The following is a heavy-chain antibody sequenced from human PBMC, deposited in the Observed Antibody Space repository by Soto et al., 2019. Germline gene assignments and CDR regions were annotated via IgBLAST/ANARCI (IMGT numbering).Heavy chain of an antibody. V-gene: IGHV1-69*08. CDR2: IIPLHNTS. CDR3: AIWSNWNPLYYRGMDV. Sequence: SVKVSCKVSGGAFTNYSLNWVRHSPGQGLEWLGGIIPLHNTSNYSLKLLGRGSVTADISSNTVYMHLSGLTSDDTATYYCAIWSNWNPLYYRGMDVWGQGTTVTVSS. J-gene: IGHJ6*02. D-gene: IGHD1-20*01. CDR1: GGAFTNYS.